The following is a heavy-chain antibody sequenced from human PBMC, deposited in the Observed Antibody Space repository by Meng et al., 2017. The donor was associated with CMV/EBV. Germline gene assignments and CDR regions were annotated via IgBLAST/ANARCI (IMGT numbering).Heavy chain of an antibody. V-gene: IGHV1-8*01. Sequence: ASVKVSCKASGYTFTSYDINWVRQATGQGLEWMGWMNPNSGNTGYAQKFQGRVTMTRNNSISTAYMELSSLRSEDTAVYYCALRGSSGYWDAFDIWGQGTMVTVSS. CDR2: MNPNSGNT. D-gene: IGHD3-22*01. J-gene: IGHJ3*02. CDR3: ALRGSSGYWDAFDI. CDR1: GYTFTSYD.